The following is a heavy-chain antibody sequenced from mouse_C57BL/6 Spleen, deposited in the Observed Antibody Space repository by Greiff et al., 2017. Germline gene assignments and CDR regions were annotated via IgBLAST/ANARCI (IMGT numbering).Heavy chain of an antibody. Sequence: VQLQQSGAELVKPGASVKISCKASGYAFSRYWMNWVKQRPGTGLECIGQIYPGDGDTNYNGKFKGKATLTAEKSSSTAYMQLSSLTSEDSAVYFCERDGRDYWGQGTTLTVSS. J-gene: IGHJ2*01. CDR3: ERDGRDY. D-gene: IGHD2-3*01. CDR1: GYAFSRYW. V-gene: IGHV1-80*01. CDR2: IYPGDGDT.